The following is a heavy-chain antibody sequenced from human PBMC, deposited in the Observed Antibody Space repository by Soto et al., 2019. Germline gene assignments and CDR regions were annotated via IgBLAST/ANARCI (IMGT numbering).Heavy chain of an antibody. CDR2: IYHSGST. Sequence: QLQLQESGSGLVKPSQTLSLTCAVSGGSISSGGSFWSWIRQPPGKGLEWIGYIYHSGSTYYNPPPKSGVTVAVDRSKNHFALKLSSVTAGDTAVYYCAGGIAARPLGYWGQGTLVTVSS. V-gene: IGHV4-30-2*01. CDR1: GGSISSGGSF. D-gene: IGHD6-6*01. CDR3: AGGIAARPLGY. J-gene: IGHJ4*02.